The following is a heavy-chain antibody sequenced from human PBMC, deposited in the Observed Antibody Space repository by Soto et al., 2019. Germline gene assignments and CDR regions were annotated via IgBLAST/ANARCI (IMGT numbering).Heavy chain of an antibody. Sequence: QVQLVQSGAEVKKSGASVKISCKASGYSFTGYYIHWVRQAPGQGFEWMGEISHNSGGTKYAQKFQGRVTMTRDTSITTVYRDLSNLSPDDTAVYYCGKGRSGDVGVFYWGQGTLVTVYS. D-gene: IGHD1-26*01. CDR1: GYSFTGYY. CDR2: ISHNSGGT. J-gene: IGHJ4*02. V-gene: IGHV1-2*02. CDR3: GKGRSGDVGVFY.